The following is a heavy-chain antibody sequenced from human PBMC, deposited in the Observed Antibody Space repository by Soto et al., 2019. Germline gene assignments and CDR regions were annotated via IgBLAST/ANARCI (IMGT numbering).Heavy chain of an antibody. CDR2: IYYSGST. V-gene: IGHV4-39*01. Sequence: PSETLSLTCTVSGGSISSSSYYWGWIRQPPGKGLEWIGSIYYSGSTYYNPSLKSRVTISVDTSKNQFSLKLSSVTAADTAVYNCARLARPQRHCSGGSCYSYWGQGTLVTVSS. J-gene: IGHJ4*02. CDR3: ARLARPQRHCSGGSCYSY. CDR1: GGSISSSSYY. D-gene: IGHD2-15*01.